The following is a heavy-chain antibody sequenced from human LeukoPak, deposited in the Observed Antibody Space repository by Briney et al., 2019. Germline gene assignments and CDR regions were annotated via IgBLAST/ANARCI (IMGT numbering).Heavy chain of an antibody. Sequence: PSETLSLTCTVSGGSISSSSYYWGWIRQPPGKGLEWIGSIYYSGSTFYNPSLKSRVTISVDTSKNQFSLKLSSVTAADTAVYYCARPRQYYYGSGTPAIFQHWGQGTLVTVSS. CDR2: IYYSGST. J-gene: IGHJ1*01. CDR1: GGSISSSSYY. CDR3: ARPRQYYYGSGTPAIFQH. D-gene: IGHD3-10*01. V-gene: IGHV4-39*07.